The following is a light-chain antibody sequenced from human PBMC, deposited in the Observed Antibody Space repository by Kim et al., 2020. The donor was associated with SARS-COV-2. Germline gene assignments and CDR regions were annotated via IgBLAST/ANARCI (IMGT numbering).Light chain of an antibody. CDR3: SSCTSSSTYV. Sequence: GRSVTSSCTGTSSDVGAYNYVSWYQQHPGKAPKLMIYDVSKRPSGVSDRFSGSKSGNTASLTISGLQAEDEADYYCSSCTSSSTYVFGSGTKVTVL. V-gene: IGLV2-14*03. J-gene: IGLJ1*01. CDR2: DVS. CDR1: SSDVGAYNY.